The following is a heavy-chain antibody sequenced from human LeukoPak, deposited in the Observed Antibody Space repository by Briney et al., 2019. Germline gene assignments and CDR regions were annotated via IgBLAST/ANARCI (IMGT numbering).Heavy chain of an antibody. CDR1: GYSFTSYC. V-gene: IGHV5-51*01. D-gene: IGHD5-18*01. J-gene: IGHJ4*02. Sequence: GVSFNAGGQASGYSFTSYCIGGVGQLHGKRLERMGIINHCNSDGRYYPSFRAQHSSSAGKSISTAYLQWSSLKASDNAMYYCARPRIQLNIWYFEYWGQGTLVTVST. CDR2: INHCNSDG. CDR3: ARPRIQLNIWYFEY.